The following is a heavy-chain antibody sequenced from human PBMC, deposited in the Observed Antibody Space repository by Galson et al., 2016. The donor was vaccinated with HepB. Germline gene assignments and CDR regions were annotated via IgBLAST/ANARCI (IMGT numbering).Heavy chain of an antibody. V-gene: IGHV4-39*01. CDR3: ARGTHYVGFSDY. CDR1: GFSISSSSYY. J-gene: IGHJ4*02. Sequence: SETLSLTCTVSGFSISSSSYYWGWIRQPPGKGLEWIGNFDYSGSTHYNPSLKSRVTMSADTSKNQFSLNLSTVTAADTAVYYCARGTHYVGFSDYWGQGTLVTVSS. CDR2: FDYSGST. D-gene: IGHD3-16*01.